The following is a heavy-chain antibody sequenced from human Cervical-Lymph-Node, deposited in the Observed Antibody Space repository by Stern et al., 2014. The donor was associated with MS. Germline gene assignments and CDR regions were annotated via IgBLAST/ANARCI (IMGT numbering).Heavy chain of an antibody. CDR3: ASSIVVVPAAENKGFDP. CDR2: ISSTSTYI. V-gene: IGHV3-21*01. D-gene: IGHD2-2*01. Sequence: EVQLVESGGGLVKPGGSLRVSCVGSGFNFSSYAMNWVRQAPGKGLEGVSSISSTSTYIYYADSVKGRFTISRENAKNSLFLQMTSLRAEDTAVYYCASSIVVVPAAENKGFDPWGQGTLVTVSS. J-gene: IGHJ5*02. CDR1: GFNFSSYA.